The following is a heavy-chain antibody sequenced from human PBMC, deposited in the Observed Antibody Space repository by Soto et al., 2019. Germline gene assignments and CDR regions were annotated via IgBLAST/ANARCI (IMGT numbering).Heavy chain of an antibody. D-gene: IGHD3-10*01. CDR2: ISYDGSNK. Sequence: QVQLVESGGGVVQPGRSLRLSCAASGFTFSSYAMHWVRQAPGKGLEWVAVISYDGSNKYYADSVKGRFTISRDNSKNTLYLQMNSLRAEDTAVYYCVRDKVVRGVITPWFDPWGQGTLVTVSS. CDR3: VRDKVVRGVITPWFDP. J-gene: IGHJ5*02. CDR1: GFTFSSYA. V-gene: IGHV3-30-3*01.